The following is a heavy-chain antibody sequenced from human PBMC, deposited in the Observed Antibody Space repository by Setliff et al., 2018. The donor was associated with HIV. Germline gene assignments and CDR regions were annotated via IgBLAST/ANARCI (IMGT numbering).Heavy chain of an antibody. CDR3: MIGTGSPPFEY. CDR1: GFTFNDHY. V-gene: IGHV3-72*01. J-gene: IGHJ4*02. Sequence: GGSLRLSCTASGFTFNDHYLDGVRQVPGKGLEWIGRVKNKANSYITEYAASVKGRFTISRDDSKSSLFLQMNSLRIEDTAIYYCMIGTGSPPFEYWGQGTLVTVSS. CDR2: VKNKANSYIT. D-gene: IGHD3-22*01.